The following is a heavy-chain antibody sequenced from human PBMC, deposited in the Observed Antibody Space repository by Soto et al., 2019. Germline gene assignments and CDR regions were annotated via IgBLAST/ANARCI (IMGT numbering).Heavy chain of an antibody. CDR2: ISGSGDNI. J-gene: IGHJ5*02. CDR1: GFSFSDYY. D-gene: IGHD2-2*01. V-gene: IGHV3-11*01. Sequence: QVQLVESGGGLVKPGGSLRVYCAASGFSFSDYYMTWIRQAPGMGLEWVSYISGSGDNIHYADSVKGRFTISRDNAKNSLYLQMDSPRVEDTAVYYCARGACITSYYDDWFDTWGQGTLGTVSS. CDR3: ARGACITSYYDDWFDT.